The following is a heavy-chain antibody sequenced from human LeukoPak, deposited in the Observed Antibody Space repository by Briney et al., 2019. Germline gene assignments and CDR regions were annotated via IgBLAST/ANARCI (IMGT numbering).Heavy chain of an antibody. Sequence: GGSLRLSCAASGFTFSSYSMNWVRQAPGKGLEWVSSISSSSSYIYYADSVKGRFTISRDNAKNSLYLQMNSLRAEDTAVYYCAKDLSSRWYGDAFDIWGQGTMVTVSS. CDR2: ISSSSSYI. J-gene: IGHJ3*02. CDR3: AKDLSSRWYGDAFDI. V-gene: IGHV3-21*04. CDR1: GFTFSSYS. D-gene: IGHD6-13*01.